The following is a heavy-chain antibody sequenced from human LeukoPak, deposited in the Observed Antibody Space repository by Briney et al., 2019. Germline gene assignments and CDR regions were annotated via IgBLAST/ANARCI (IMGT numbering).Heavy chain of an antibody. CDR2: INHSGST. CDR1: GGSFSGYY. Sequence: SETLSLTCAVYGGSFSGYYWSWIRQPPGKGLEWIGEINHSGSTNYNPSLKSRVTISVDTSKNQFSLKLSSVTAADTAVYYCARKVWFGTKLVYYGMDVWGQGTTVTVSS. CDR3: ARKVWFGTKLVYYGMDV. D-gene: IGHD3-10*01. V-gene: IGHV4-34*01. J-gene: IGHJ6*02.